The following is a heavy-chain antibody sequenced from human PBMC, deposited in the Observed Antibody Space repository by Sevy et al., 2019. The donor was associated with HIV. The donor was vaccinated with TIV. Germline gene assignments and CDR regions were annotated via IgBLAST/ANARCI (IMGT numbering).Heavy chain of an antibody. CDR3: ARSIAATGPDY. CDR1: GFTFSSYW. J-gene: IGHJ4*02. V-gene: IGHV3-7*01. D-gene: IGHD6-13*01. CDR2: INLDGSMK. Sequence: GGSLRLSCAASGFTFSSYWMSWVRQAPGKGLEWVANINLDGSMKYYVDAVKGRFTVSRENAKNSLSLQMNSLRAEDTAVYYCARSIAATGPDYWGQGTLVTVSS.